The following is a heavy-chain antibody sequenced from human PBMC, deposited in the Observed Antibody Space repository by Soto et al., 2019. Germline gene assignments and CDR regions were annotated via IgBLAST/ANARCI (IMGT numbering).Heavy chain of an antibody. V-gene: IGHV3-23*01. CDR1: GFTFSSYA. CDR3: AKVTYIYSGSYHFDY. J-gene: IGHJ4*02. Sequence: PGGSLRLSCAASGFTFSSYAMSWVRQAPGKGLEWVSAISGSGGSTYYADSVKGRFTISRDNSKNTLYLQMNSLRAEDTAVYYCAKVTYIYSGSYHFDYWGQGTLVTVSS. D-gene: IGHD1-26*01. CDR2: ISGSGGST.